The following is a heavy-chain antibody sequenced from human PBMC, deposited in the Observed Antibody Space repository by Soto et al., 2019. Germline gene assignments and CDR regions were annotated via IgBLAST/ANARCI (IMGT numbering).Heavy chain of an antibody. D-gene: IGHD3-10*01. Sequence: PSETLSLTCAVSGGSISSSNWWSWVRQPPGKGLEWIGEIYHSGSTNYNPSLKSRVTISVDKSKNQFSLKLSSVTAADTAVYYCARAAAWAVRGVRARYYGMDVWGQGTTVTVSS. V-gene: IGHV4-4*02. J-gene: IGHJ6*02. CDR3: ARAAAWAVRGVRARYYGMDV. CDR1: GGSISSSNW. CDR2: IYHSGST.